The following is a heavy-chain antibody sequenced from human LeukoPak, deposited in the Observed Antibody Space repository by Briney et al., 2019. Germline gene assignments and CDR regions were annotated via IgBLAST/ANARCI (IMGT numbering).Heavy chain of an antibody. CDR1: GYTFTGYY. V-gene: IGHV1-2*02. J-gene: IGHJ4*02. D-gene: IGHD6-19*01. CDR2: INPNSGGT. Sequence: ASVKVSCKASGYTFTGYYMHWVRPAPGQGLEWMGWINPNSGGTNYAQKFQGRVTMTRDTSISTAYMELSRLRSDDTAVYYCAREGSSGWYRGASDYWGQGTLVTVSS. CDR3: AREGSSGWYRGASDY.